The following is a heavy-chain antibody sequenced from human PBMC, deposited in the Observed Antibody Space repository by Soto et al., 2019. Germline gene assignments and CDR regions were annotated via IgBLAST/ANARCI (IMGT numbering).Heavy chain of an antibody. CDR1: GYTFTSYD. V-gene: IGHV1-8*01. Sequence: QVQLVQSGAEVKKPGASVKVSCKASGYTFTSYDINWVRQATGQGLEWMGWMNPNSGNTGYAQKFQGRVTMTRNTSLSKAYMELRSLRSEDTAVYYCARRGRLVRLFDYWGQGTLVTVSS. CDR3: ARRGRLVRLFDY. D-gene: IGHD6-19*01. J-gene: IGHJ4*02. CDR2: MNPNSGNT.